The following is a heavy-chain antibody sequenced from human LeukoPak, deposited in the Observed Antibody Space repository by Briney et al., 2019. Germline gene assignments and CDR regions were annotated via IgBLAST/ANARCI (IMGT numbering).Heavy chain of an antibody. CDR2: IYSGGNT. CDR3: ARGETSSYDY. Sequence: GRSLRLSCAASGFTVSINYMIWARQAPGKGLEWVSVIYSGGNTYYGDSVKGRFTITRDNSKNTVYLQMNSLRAEDTAVYYCARGETSSYDYWGQGTLVTVSS. J-gene: IGHJ4*02. D-gene: IGHD2-2*01. V-gene: IGHV3-53*01. CDR1: GFTVSINY.